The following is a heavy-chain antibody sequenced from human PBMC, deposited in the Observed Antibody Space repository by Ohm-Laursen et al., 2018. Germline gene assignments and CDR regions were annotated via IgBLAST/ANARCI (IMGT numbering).Heavy chain of an antibody. CDR2: IYWNDDK. CDR3: VHSFSSSPNDY. CDR1: GDSISSYYW. V-gene: IGHV2-5*01. J-gene: IGHJ4*02. Sequence: TPSLTCTVSGDSISSYYWSWIRQPPGKALDWLALIYWNDDKRYNPSLRNRLTITKDTSKNQVVLTMTNMDPVDTATYYCVHSFSSSPNDYWGQGTLVTVSS. D-gene: IGHD6-6*01.